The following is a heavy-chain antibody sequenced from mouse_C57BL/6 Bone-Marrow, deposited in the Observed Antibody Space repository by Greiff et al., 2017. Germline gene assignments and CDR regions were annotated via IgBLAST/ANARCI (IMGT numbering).Heavy chain of an antibody. CDR3: TRNLFDY. CDR1: GYTFTDYE. J-gene: IGHJ2*01. Sequence: LQESGAELVRPGASVTLSCKASGYTFTDYEMHWVKQTPVHGLEWIGAIDPETGGTAYNQKFKGKAILTADKSSSTAYMELRSLTSEDSAVYYCTRNLFDYWGQGTTLTVSS. V-gene: IGHV1-15*01. CDR2: IDPETGGT.